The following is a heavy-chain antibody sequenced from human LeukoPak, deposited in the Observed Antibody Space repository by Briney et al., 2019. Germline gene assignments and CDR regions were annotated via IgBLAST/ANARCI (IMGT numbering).Heavy chain of an antibody. Sequence: SETLSLTCTVSGGSISSYYWSWIRQPPGKGLEWIGYIYYSGSTNYNPSLKSRVTISVDTSKNQFSLKLSSVTAADTAVYYCARGTRGFWSGYSSINYYYGMDVWGQGTTVTVSS. CDR2: IYYSGST. CDR3: ARGTRGFWSGYSSINYYYGMDV. V-gene: IGHV4-59*01. D-gene: IGHD3-3*01. CDR1: GGSISSYY. J-gene: IGHJ6*02.